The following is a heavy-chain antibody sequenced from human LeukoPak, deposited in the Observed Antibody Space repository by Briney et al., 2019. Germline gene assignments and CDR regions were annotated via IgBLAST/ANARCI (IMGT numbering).Heavy chain of an antibody. CDR3: ARQEYCSGGSCYTWFDP. Sequence: GESLKISCRGSGYSINNYWIGWVRQMPGKGLEWMGIIYPADSDIRYSPSFQGQVTISADKSISTAYLQWSSLKASDTAMYYCARQEYCSGGSCYTWFDPWGQGTLVTVSS. J-gene: IGHJ5*02. CDR2: IYPADSDI. V-gene: IGHV5-51*01. CDR1: GYSINNYW. D-gene: IGHD2-15*01.